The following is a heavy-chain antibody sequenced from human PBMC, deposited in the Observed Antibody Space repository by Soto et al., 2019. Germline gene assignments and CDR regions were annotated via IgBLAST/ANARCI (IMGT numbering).Heavy chain of an antibody. V-gene: IGHV4-4*02. CDR3: AREVATSGYDY. Sequence: SETLSLTCAFSGGSISTSNWWSWVRQSPGKGLEWIGEIYHTGSINYSPSLTSRLTISVDKSRNQFSLRLTSVTAADTAVYYCAREVATSGYDYWGLGILVTVSS. J-gene: IGHJ4*02. CDR2: IYHTGSI. CDR1: GGSISTSNW. D-gene: IGHD5-12*01.